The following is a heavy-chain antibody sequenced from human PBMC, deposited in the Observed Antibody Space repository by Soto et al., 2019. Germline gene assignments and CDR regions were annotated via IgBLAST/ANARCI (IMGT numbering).Heavy chain of an antibody. CDR2: ISRDGVTK. CDR3: TGDVASGY. J-gene: IGHJ4*02. V-gene: IGHV3-30*03. CDR1: GFTVSTYD. Sequence: QVQLVESGGGVVQPGRSLRLSCAVSGFTVSTYDMHWVRQAPGKGLEWVAGISRDGVTKYYADSVKGRFTISRDNSRNTLFMEMNSLRSDDMAVYYCTGDVASGYWGQGTLVTVSS. D-gene: IGHD2-8*02.